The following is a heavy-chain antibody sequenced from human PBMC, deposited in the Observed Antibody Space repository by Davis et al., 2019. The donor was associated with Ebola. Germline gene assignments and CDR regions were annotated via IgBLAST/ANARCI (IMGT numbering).Heavy chain of an antibody. V-gene: IGHV3-30*03. CDR1: GFTFSSYG. D-gene: IGHD1-14*01. CDR3: ARETGLGN. Sequence: GESLKISCAASGFTFSSYGMHWVRPAPGKGLEWVAVIPYDGSNKYYADSVKGRFTISRDNSKNTLYLQMNSLRAEDTAVYYCARETGLGNWGQGTLVTVSS. J-gene: IGHJ4*02. CDR2: IPYDGSNK.